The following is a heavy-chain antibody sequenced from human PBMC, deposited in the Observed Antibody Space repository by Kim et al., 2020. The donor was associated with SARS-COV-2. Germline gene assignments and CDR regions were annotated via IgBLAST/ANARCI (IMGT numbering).Heavy chain of an antibody. CDR1: GFTFNNYA. V-gene: IGHV3-23*01. CDR2: ITAGGGST. Sequence: GGSLRLSCAASGFTFNNYAMNWVRQAPGKGLEWVSSITAGGGSTNYADSVKGRFTISRDNSKSTLFLQMDSLRGEDTAVYYCAKVLRSGTSNFDDWGQGTLVTVSS. D-gene: IGHD1-7*01. CDR3: AKVLRSGTSNFDD. J-gene: IGHJ4*02.